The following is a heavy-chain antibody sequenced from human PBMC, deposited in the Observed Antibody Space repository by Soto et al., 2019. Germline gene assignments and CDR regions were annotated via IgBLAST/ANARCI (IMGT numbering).Heavy chain of an antibody. CDR2: IWYDGSNK. CDR3: ARDGDY. V-gene: IGHV3-33*01. CDR1: GFTFSSYG. Sequence: QVQLVESGGGVVQPGRSLRLSCAASGFTFSSYGMHWVRQAPGKGLEWVAVIWYDGSNKYYADSVKGRFTSSRDNSKNKLYLQMNSRRAEDTAVYYCARDGDYWGQGTLVTVSS. J-gene: IGHJ4*02.